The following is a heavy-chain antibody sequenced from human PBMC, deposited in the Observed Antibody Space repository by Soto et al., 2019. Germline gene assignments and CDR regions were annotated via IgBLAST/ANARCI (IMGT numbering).Heavy chain of an antibody. D-gene: IGHD6-13*01. J-gene: IGHJ2*01. CDR2: IWYDGSNK. CDR1: GFTFKSYG. Sequence: PGGSLRLSCAASGFTFKSYGMHWVRQAPGKGLEWVAVIWYDGSNKYYADSVKGRFTISRDTSKNTLYLQMNSLRAEDTAVYYCARDQIAASGYWCFDLWGRGTLVTVSS. V-gene: IGHV3-33*01. CDR3: ARDQIAASGYWCFDL.